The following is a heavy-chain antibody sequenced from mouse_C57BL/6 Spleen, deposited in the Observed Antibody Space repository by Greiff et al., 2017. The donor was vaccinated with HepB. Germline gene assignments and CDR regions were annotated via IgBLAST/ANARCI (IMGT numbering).Heavy chain of an antibody. Sequence: QVQLQQPGAELVKPGASVKLSCKASGYTFTSYWMHWVKQRPGRGLEWIGRIDPNSGGTKYNEKFKSKATRTVDKPSSTAYMQLSSLTSEDSAVYYCAIYYYGSSPAWFAYWGQGTLVTVSA. CDR2: IDPNSGGT. J-gene: IGHJ3*01. D-gene: IGHD1-1*01. CDR1: GYTFTSYW. CDR3: AIYYYGSSPAWFAY. V-gene: IGHV1-72*01.